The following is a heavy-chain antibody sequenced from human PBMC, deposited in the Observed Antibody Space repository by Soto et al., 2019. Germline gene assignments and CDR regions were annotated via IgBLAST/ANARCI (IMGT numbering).Heavy chain of an antibody. V-gene: IGHV4-39*01. J-gene: IGHJ6*03. CDR2: IYYSGST. Sequence: PSETLSLTCTVSGGSISSSSYYWGWIRQPPGKGLEWIGSIYYSGSTYYNPSLKSRVTISVDTSKNQFSLKLCSVTAADTAVYYCARLVRFPRRIYYYYYMDVWGKGTTVTVSS. CDR1: GGSISSSSYY. D-gene: IGHD3-3*01. CDR3: ARLVRFPRRIYYYYYMDV.